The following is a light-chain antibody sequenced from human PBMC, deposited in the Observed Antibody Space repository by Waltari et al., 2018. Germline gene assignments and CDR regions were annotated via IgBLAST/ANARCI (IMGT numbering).Light chain of an antibody. CDR3: QQYGSSPPYT. CDR2: GAS. J-gene: IGKJ2*01. CDR1: PSVSSSY. Sequence: EIVLTQSPGTLSLSPGERATLSCRSSPSVSSSYLAWYQQKHGQAPRPLIYGASSRATGIPDRFSGSGSGTDFTLTISRLEPEDFAVYYCQQYGSSPPYTFGQGTKLEIK. V-gene: IGKV3-20*01.